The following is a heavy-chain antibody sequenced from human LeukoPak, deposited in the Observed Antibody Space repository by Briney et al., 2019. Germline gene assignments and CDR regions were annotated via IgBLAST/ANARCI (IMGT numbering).Heavy chain of an antibody. D-gene: IGHD3-22*01. CDR1: GFTVSSNY. V-gene: IGHV3-53*01. CDR2: IYSGGST. CDR3: ASPSMRSYYYDSSGYYLLY. Sequence: PGGSLRLSCAASGFTVSSNYMSWVRQAPGKGLEWVSVIYSGGSTYYADSVKGRFTISRDNSKNTLYLQMNSLRAEDTAAYYCASPSMRSYYYDSSGYYLLYWGQGTLVTVSS. J-gene: IGHJ4*02.